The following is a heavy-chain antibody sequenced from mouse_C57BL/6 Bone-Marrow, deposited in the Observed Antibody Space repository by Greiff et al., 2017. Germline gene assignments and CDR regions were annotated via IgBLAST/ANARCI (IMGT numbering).Heavy chain of an antibody. J-gene: IGHJ3*01. CDR2: IYPGDGDT. CDR1: GYAFSSYW. Sequence: VKLQESGAELVKPGASVKISCKASGYAFSSYWMNWVKQRTGKGLEWIGQIYPGDGDTNYNGKFKGKATLTADKSSSTAYMQLSSLTSEDSAVYFCATAYYSNYGFAYWGQGTLVTVSA. CDR3: ATAYYSNYGFAY. D-gene: IGHD2-5*01. V-gene: IGHV1-80*01.